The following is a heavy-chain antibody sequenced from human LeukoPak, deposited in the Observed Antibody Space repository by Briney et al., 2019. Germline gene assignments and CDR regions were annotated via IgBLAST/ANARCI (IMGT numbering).Heavy chain of an antibody. CDR3: ARGRRYCSGGSCPGPFAD. CDR1: DYTFTSYG. Sequence: ASVKVSCKASDYTFTSYGISWVRQAPGQGLEWMGWISAYNDNTDYAQKFQGRVTMTTDTSTSTAYMELRSLRSDDTAVYYCARGRRYCSGGSCPGPFADWGQGTLVTVSS. CDR2: ISAYNDNT. D-gene: IGHD2-15*01. J-gene: IGHJ4*02. V-gene: IGHV1-18*01.